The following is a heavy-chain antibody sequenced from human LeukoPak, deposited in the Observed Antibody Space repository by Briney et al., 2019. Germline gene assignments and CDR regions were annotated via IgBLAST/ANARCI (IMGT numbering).Heavy chain of an antibody. CDR2: ISGSGGTT. Sequence: PGGSLRLSCAASGFPFSTYAMSWVRQAPGKGLEWVSAISGSGGTTYYADSVKGRFTISRDNSKNTLSLQMNSLRAEDTAVYYCAKLGDIVVVPAAMVYFQHWGQGTLVTVSS. V-gene: IGHV3-23*01. CDR1: GFPFSTYA. J-gene: IGHJ1*01. D-gene: IGHD2-2*01. CDR3: AKLGDIVVVPAAMVYFQH.